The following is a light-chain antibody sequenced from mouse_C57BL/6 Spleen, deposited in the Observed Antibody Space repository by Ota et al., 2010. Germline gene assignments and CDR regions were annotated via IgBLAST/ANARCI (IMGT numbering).Light chain of an antibody. J-gene: IGKJ4*01. CDR1: QGISSN. CDR2: HGT. CDR3: VQYAQFPFT. V-gene: IGKV14-100*01. Sequence: DIQMTQSPSSMSVSLGDTVSITCHASQGISSNIGWLQQKPGKSFKGLIYHGTNLEDGVPSRFSGSGSGADYSLTISSLESEDFADYYCVQYAQFPFTFGSGTKLEIK.